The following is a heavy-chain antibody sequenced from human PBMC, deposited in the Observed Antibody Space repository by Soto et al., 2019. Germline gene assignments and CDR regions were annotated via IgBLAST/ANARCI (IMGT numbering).Heavy chain of an antibody. CDR3: AILVDGGYATFDY. J-gene: IGHJ4*02. V-gene: IGHV4-34*01. CDR1: GGSFSGYY. CDR2: INHSGST. Sequence: QVQLQQWGAGLLKPSETLSLTCAVYGGSFSGYYWSWIRQPPGKGLEWIVEINHSGSTNYNPSLKSRVTISVDTSKNQFSLKLSSVTAADTAVYYCAILVDGGYATFDYWGQGTLVTVSS. D-gene: IGHD5-12*01.